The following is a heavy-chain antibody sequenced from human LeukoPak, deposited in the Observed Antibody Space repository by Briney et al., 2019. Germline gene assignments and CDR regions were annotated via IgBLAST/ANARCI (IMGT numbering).Heavy chain of an antibody. Sequence: KSSETLSLTCTVSGGSISTSNYYWGWIRQPPGKGLEWIGNIFYSGSTYYSPSLRSRVTISLDTSRNQFSLKLNSVTAADTAVYYCARDGWELLGLGAFDIWGQGTMVTVSS. V-gene: IGHV4-39*07. J-gene: IGHJ3*02. CDR2: IFYSGST. CDR3: ARDGWELLGLGAFDI. D-gene: IGHD1-26*01. CDR1: GGSISTSNYY.